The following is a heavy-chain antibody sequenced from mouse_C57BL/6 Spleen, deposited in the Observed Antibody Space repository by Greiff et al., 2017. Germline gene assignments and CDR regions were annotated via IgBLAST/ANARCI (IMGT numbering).Heavy chain of an antibody. V-gene: IGHV1-55*01. J-gene: IGHJ1*03. D-gene: IGHD1-1*01. CDR1: GYTFPSYW. CDR2: IYPGSGST. CDR3: ARSGDYYGSSYLYFDV. Sequence: QVQLQQPGAELVKPGASVKMSCKASGYTFPSYWITWVKQRPGQGLEWIGDIYPGSGSTNYNEKFKSKATLTVDTSSSTAYMQLSSLTSEDSEVYYCARSGDYYGSSYLYFDVWGTGTTVTVSS.